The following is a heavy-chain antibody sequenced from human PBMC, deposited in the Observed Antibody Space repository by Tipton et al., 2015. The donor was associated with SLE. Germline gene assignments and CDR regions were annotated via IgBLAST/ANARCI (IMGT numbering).Heavy chain of an antibody. CDR3: ARVLYSGGYFDY. CDR2: IYTSGST. V-gene: IGHV4-4*07. Sequence: TLSLTCTASGASISDYYWSWIRQSAGEGLEWIGHIYTSGSTDYNPSLKSRVTMSVDTSKSQFSLKLSSVTAADTAIYYCARVLYSGGYFDYWGQGTLVNVSS. J-gene: IGHJ4*02. CDR1: GASISDYY. D-gene: IGHD2-21*01.